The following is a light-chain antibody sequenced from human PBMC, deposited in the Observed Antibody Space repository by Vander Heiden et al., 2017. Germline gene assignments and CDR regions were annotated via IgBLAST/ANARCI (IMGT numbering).Light chain of an antibody. CDR3: CSYAGSSDV. J-gene: IGLJ1*01. Sequence: QSALTQPASVSGSPGQSITISCTGTSSDVGSYNLVSGYQQHPGKAPKLMIYEGSKRPSGVSNRFSGSKSGNTASLTISGLQAEDEADYYCCSYAGSSDVFGTGTKVTVL. CDR2: EGS. CDR1: SSDVGSYNL. V-gene: IGLV2-23*01.